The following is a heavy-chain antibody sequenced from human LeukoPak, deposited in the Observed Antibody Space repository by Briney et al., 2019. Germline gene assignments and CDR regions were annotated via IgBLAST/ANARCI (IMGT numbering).Heavy chain of an antibody. CDR3: AKSGYNRFDY. J-gene: IGHJ4*02. V-gene: IGHV3-23*01. D-gene: IGHD5-24*01. Sequence: GGSLRLSCAASGFTFSSYGMSWVRQAPGKGLEWVSNISGSGGSSGGDTYYADSVKGRFTISRDNSKSTLYLQMNSLRAEDTAVYYCAKSGYNRFDYWGQGTLLTVSS. CDR2: ISGSGGSSGGDT. CDR1: GFTFSSYG.